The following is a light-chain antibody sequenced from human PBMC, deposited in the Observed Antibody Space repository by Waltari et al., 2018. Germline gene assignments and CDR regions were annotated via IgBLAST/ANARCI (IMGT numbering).Light chain of an antibody. CDR1: QSVGRT. CDR2: GAS. V-gene: IGKV3-20*01. CDR3: QHYLRLPVA. Sequence: EIVLTQSPGTLSLSPGERAIVSCRASQSVGRTLAWYQQKPGQAPRLLIYGASNRATDIPDRFIGSGSGTECSLTISGLEPEDSAVYYCQHYLRLPVAFGQGTKVEIK. J-gene: IGKJ1*01.